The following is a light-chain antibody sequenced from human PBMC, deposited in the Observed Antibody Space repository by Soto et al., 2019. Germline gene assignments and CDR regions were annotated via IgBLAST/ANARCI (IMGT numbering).Light chain of an antibody. CDR2: GAS. CDR3: QKFYYYPHT. Sequence: EIVLTQSPGTLSLSPGERATLSCRASQSVSNNYLAWYQQKTGQAPRLLIYGASNSATGIPDRFSGSGYGTDFTLTINNLQPEDVAIYYCQKFYYYPHTFGQGTKLEVK. CDR1: QSVSNNY. J-gene: IGKJ2*01. V-gene: IGKV3-20*01.